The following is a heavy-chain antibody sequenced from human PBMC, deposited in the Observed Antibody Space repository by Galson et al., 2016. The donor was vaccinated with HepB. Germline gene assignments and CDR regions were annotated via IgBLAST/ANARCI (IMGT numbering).Heavy chain of an antibody. J-gene: IGHJ4*02. CDR1: GYTLTNYY. CDR3: TRDGDNWNFDS. V-gene: IGHV1-46*01. CDR2: INPSGGSS. D-gene: IGHD1-20*01. Sequence: SVKVSCKASGYTLTNYYMHWVRQAPGQGLEWMARINPSGGSSIYAQKFQGRVTMTRDASTSTDYMELSSLRSEDTAVYYCTRDGDNWNFDSWGQGTLVTVSS.